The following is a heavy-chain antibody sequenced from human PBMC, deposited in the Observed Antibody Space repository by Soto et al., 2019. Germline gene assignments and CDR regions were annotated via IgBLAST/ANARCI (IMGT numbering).Heavy chain of an antibody. Sequence: SDTLSLTCAVSGDSVSSSSCWSWVRQAPGKGLEWIGEIYHSGTFNYNPSLASRVSVSVDKSRNQLSLNLKSVTAADTAVYYCVRSVPAATWQYSGMDVWGQGTTVTV. CDR3: VRSVPAATWQYSGMDV. D-gene: IGHD2-2*01. CDR1: GDSVSSSSC. CDR2: IYHSGTF. J-gene: IGHJ6*02. V-gene: IGHV4-4*02.